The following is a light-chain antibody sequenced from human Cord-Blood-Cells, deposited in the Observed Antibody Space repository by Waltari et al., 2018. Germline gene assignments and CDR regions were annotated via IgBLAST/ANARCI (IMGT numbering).Light chain of an antibody. CDR1: QGISSY. V-gene: IGKV1-8*01. CDR3: QQYYSYPWT. CDR2: APS. Sequence: TGDRVTITCRASQGISSYLAWYQQKPGKAPKLLIYAPSTLQSGVPSRFSGSGSGTDFTLTISCLQSEDFATYYCQQYYSYPWTFGQGTKVEIK. J-gene: IGKJ1*01.